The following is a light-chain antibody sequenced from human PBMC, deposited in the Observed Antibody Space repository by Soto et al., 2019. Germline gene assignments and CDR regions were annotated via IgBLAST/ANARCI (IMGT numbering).Light chain of an antibody. CDR2: VAS. J-gene: IGKJ1*01. CDR1: QTIRSNY. CDR3: PQYGSSPWT. Sequence: ETVLTQSPGTLSLSPGERATLSCRASQTIRSNYLAWYRQTPGQAPRLLIYVASNRATGIADRFSGSGSGTDFPLIISRLEPEDFALYYCPQYGSSPWTFGQGTKMEIK. V-gene: IGKV3-20*01.